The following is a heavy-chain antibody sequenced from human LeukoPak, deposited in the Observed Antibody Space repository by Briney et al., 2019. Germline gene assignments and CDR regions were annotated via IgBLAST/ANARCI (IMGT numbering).Heavy chain of an antibody. D-gene: IGHD3/OR15-3a*01. CDR1: GFTFSSYG. CDR3: AKDTPSWTGYYIHCDY. CDR2: ISGSGGST. Sequence: PGGSLRLSCAASGFTFSSYGMSWVRQAPGKGLEWVSAISGSGGSTYYADSVKGRFTISRDNSKNTLYLQMNSLRAEDTAVYYCAKDTPSWTGYYIHCDYWGQGTLVTVSS. J-gene: IGHJ4*02. V-gene: IGHV3-23*01.